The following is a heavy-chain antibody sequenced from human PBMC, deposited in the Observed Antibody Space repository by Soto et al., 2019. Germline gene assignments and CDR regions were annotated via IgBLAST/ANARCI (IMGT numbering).Heavy chain of an antibody. CDR1: GFTLRTNG. Sequence: EVQLSESGGGLVQPGGYLRLSCAATGFTLRTNGMNWVRQAPGKGLEWVSSFSGSGDDTWYAASLKGRFTISRDNSKNTLYLQMNSLRAEDTALYYCAGHGGYSYLGQGTLVTVSS. CDR3: AGHGGYSY. J-gene: IGHJ4*02. CDR2: FSGSGDDT. V-gene: IGHV3-23*01. D-gene: IGHD4-17*01.